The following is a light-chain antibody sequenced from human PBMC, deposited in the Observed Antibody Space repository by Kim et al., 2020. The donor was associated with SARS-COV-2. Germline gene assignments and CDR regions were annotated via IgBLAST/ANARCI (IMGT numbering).Light chain of an antibody. CDR1: SSNIGNNY. Sequence: GQKVTISGSGSSSNIGNNYVSWYQQLPGTAPKRLIYDNNKRPSGIPDRFSGSKSGTSATLGITGLQTGDEADYYCGTWDSSLSAGVFGGGTQLTVL. CDR3: GTWDSSLSAGV. CDR2: DNN. J-gene: IGLJ3*02. V-gene: IGLV1-51*01.